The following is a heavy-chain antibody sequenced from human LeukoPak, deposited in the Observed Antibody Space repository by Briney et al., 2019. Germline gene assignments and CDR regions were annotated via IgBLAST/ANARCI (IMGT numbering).Heavy chain of an antibody. CDR3: ATGLGYCSGGSCYSGGTRRGYSSN. CDR1: GGTFSSYA. CDR2: IIPIFGTA. V-gene: IGHV1-69*06. D-gene: IGHD2-15*01. Sequence: SVKVSCKASGGTFSSYAISWVRQAPGQGLEWMGGIIPIFGTANYAQKFQGRVTMTEDTSTDTAYMELSSLRSEDTAVYYCATGLGYCSGGSCYSGGTRRGYSSNWGQGTLVTVSS. J-gene: IGHJ4*02.